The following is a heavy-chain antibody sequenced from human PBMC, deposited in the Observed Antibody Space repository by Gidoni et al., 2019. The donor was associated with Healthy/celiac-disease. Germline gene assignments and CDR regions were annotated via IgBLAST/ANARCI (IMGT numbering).Heavy chain of an antibody. V-gene: IGHV1-69*01. D-gene: IGHD6-6*01. Sequence: HVQLVQSGAEVKEPGWPVKVSGKASGGPFSSYAISWVRQAPGQGLEWMGGIIPIFGTANYAQKLQGRVTITADESTSTAYMEMSSLRSEDTAVYYCARDPEYSSSSGYSYGMDVWGQGTTVTVSS. CDR2: IIPIFGTA. CDR3: ARDPEYSSSSGYSYGMDV. J-gene: IGHJ6*02. CDR1: GGPFSSYA.